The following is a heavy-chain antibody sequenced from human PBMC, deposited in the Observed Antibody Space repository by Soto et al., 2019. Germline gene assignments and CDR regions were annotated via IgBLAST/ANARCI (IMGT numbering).Heavy chain of an antibody. Sequence: QVQLVQSGAEVKKPGSSMKVSCKASGGTFGSYTFNWVRQAPGHGLEWMGGITPIFGTVHYAQKFRDRVTITADGSTTTAYMVMRSLISEDTAVYYCPRVRQRRWVRLSDYCCAMYGWGQGTTVTVSS. V-gene: IGHV1-69*01. CDR1: GGTFGSYT. J-gene: IGHJ6*02. D-gene: IGHD3-10*01. CDR3: PRVRQRRWVRLSDYCCAMYG. CDR2: ITPIFGTV.